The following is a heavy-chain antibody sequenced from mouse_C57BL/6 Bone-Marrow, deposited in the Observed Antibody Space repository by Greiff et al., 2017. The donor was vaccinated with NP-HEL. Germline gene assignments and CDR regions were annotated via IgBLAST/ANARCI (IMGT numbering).Heavy chain of an antibody. CDR1: GFTFSSYG. J-gene: IGHJ3*01. CDR3: ASPKLTGTAWFAY. D-gene: IGHD4-1*01. Sequence: EVNLVESGGDLVKPGGSLKLSCAASGFTFSSYGMSWVRQTPDKRLEWVATISSGGSYTYYPDSVKGRFTISRDNAKNTLYLQMSSLKSEDTAMYYCASPKLTGTAWFAYWGQGTLVTVSA. CDR2: ISSGGSYT. V-gene: IGHV5-6*01.